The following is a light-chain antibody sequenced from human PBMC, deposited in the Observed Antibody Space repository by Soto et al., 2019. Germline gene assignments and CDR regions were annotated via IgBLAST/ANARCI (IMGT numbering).Light chain of an antibody. CDR1: NSDVGGYNR. CDR3: SSYTSRKTQV. J-gene: IGLJ1*01. CDR2: DVR. Sequence: QSALTQPASVSGSPGQSITISCTGTNSDVGGYNRVSWFQQHPGKAPKLMMYDVRNRSPGVSHRFSGYKSGNTASLTISGLQAGYEADYYGSSYTSRKTQVFRTGTKLTVL. V-gene: IGLV2-14*01.